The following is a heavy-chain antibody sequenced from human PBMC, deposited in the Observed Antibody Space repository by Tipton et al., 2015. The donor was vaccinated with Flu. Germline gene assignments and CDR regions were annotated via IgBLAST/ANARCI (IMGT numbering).Heavy chain of an antibody. D-gene: IGHD6-19*01. Sequence: LRLSCAVYGGSFSGYYWSWIRQPPGKGLEWIGEINRSGSTNYNPSLKSRVTISVDTSKNQFSLKLSSVTAADTAVYYCARQQWLADFDYWGQGTLVTVSS. V-gene: IGHV4-34*01. CDR2: INRSGST. CDR1: GGSFSGYY. CDR3: ARQQWLADFDY. J-gene: IGHJ4*02.